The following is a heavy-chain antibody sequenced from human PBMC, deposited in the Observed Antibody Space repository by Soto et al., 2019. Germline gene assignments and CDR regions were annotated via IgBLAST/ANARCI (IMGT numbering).Heavy chain of an antibody. D-gene: IGHD6-13*01. CDR2: INHSGGT. CDR3: ARSWRAACDY. V-gene: IGHV4-34*01. CDR1: GRSFSGYQ. Sequence: QVQLQQWGAGLLKPSETLSLTCAVNGRSFSGYQWTWFRQPPGKGLEWIGEINHSGGTNYNASPEIRVTIALDSSKNQFTLRLTSVTAADTAVYYCARSWRAACDYWGQGTLVTIS. J-gene: IGHJ4*02.